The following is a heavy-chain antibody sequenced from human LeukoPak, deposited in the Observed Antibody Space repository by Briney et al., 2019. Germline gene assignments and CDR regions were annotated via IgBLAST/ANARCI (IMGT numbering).Heavy chain of an antibody. CDR1: GGSITNYY. V-gene: IGHV4-59*12. CDR2: SFYSGGT. Sequence: SETLSLTCSVSGGSITNYYWSWVRQPPGKGLEWIGYSFYSGGTNYNPSLKSRVTISVDTSKKQISLKLNSVTAADTAVYYCAGIWGSHYSDLLTAFDPWGQGTLVTVSS. J-gene: IGHJ5*02. CDR3: AGIWGSHYSDLLTAFDP. D-gene: IGHD3-9*01.